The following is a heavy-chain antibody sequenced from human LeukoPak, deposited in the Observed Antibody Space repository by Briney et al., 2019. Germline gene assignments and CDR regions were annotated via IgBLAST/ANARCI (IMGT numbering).Heavy chain of an antibody. CDR3: AKDRLVVVPAAMPKARGLFDY. V-gene: IGHV3-30*18. J-gene: IGHJ4*02. CDR1: GFTFSSYG. D-gene: IGHD2-2*01. CDR2: ISYDGSNK. Sequence: PGRSLRLSCAASGFTFSSYGMHWVRQAPGKGLEWAAVISYDGSNKYYADSVKGRFTISRDNSKNTLYLQMNSLRAEDTAVYYCAKDRLVVVPAAMPKARGLFDYWGQGTLVTVSS.